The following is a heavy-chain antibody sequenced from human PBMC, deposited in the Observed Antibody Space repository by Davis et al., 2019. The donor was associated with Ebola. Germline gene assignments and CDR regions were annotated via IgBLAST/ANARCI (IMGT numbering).Heavy chain of an antibody. D-gene: IGHD2-2*01. CDR2: IRSKANSYAT. CDR3: TSRIVVVPAAKRSAADYGMDV. CDR1: AFPFSGSA. J-gene: IGHJ6*02. V-gene: IGHV3-73*01. Sequence: GGSLRLSCAASAFPFSGSAMHWVRQASGKGLEWVGRIRSKANSYATAYAASVKGRFTTSRDDSKNTAYLQMNSLKTEDTAVYYCTSRIVVVPAAKRSAADYGMDVWGQGTTVTVSS.